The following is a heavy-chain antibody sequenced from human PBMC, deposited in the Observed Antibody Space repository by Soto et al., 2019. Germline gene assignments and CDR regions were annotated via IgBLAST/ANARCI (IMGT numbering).Heavy chain of an antibody. D-gene: IGHD3-3*01. CDR2: FYYSGST. V-gene: IGHV4-31*03. CDR3: ARSVFP. Sequence: TLSLPFTVSGGSISTGGYYWNCIRQHPGKGLEWIGYFYYSGSTYYNPSLKSRVTISVNTSKNQFYLKLSSVTAADTAVYYCARSVFPWGQGTLVTVSS. J-gene: IGHJ5*02. CDR1: GGSISTGGYY.